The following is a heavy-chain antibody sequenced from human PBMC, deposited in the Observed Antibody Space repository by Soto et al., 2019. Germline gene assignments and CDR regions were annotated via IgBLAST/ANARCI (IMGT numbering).Heavy chain of an antibody. Sequence: ESGGGLVKPGGSLILSCAASGFTFSSYSMNWVSQAPGKGLAWVSSISSSSSYIYYADSVKRRFTISRDNAKNSLSLQMNSLSAADTAVYYCPRGLNYYGAGSYYNEYYFDYGGQGTLVTVSS. D-gene: IGHD3-10*01. CDR3: PRGLNYYGAGSYYNEYYFDY. V-gene: IGHV3-21*01. CDR2: ISSSSSYI. CDR1: GFTFSSYS. J-gene: IGHJ4*02.